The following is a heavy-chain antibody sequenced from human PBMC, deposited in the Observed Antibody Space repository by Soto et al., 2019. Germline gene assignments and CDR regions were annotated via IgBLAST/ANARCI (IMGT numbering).Heavy chain of an antibody. CDR1: VDTFTSYC. CDR2: ISAYNGNT. CDR3: ARAPGQSPTQFDY. J-gene: IGHJ4*02. V-gene: IGHV1-18*01. D-gene: IGHD1-1*01. Sequence: ASVKVSCKASVDTFTSYCRSWVRQSPGQGLEWMGWISAYNGNTNYAQKLQGRVTMTTDTSTSTAYMELRSLRSDDTAVYYCARAPGQSPTQFDYWGQGTLVTVSS.